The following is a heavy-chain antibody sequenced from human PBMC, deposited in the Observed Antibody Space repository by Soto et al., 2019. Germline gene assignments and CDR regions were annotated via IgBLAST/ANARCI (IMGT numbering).Heavy chain of an antibody. D-gene: IGHD1-1*01. CDR3: TTLASTHFDS. CDR2: FFFGGRT. J-gene: IGHJ4*02. V-gene: IGHV4-39*01. CDR1: GGSISSPSYN. Sequence: VQLQESGPGLLKPSETLSLTCTVSGGSISSPSYNWGWVRQPPGKGPEWIGSFFFGGRTHYNPSLKGPLAISVDTARSQVSLVLTSVTAADTAVYYCTTLASTHFDSWGRGALVTVSS.